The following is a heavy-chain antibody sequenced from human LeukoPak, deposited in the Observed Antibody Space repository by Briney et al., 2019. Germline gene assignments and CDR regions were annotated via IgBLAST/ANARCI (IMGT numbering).Heavy chain of an antibody. V-gene: IGHV4-39*07. J-gene: IGHJ4*02. CDR3: ARESYYYDSSGYLAARVIGY. Sequence: SETLSLTCTVSGGSISSSSYYWGWIRQPPGKGLEWIGSIYYSGSTYYNPSLKSRVTISVDTSKNQFSLKLSSVTAADTAVYYCARESYYYDSSGYLAARVIGYWGQGTLVTVSS. D-gene: IGHD3-22*01. CDR2: IYYSGST. CDR1: GGSISSSSYY.